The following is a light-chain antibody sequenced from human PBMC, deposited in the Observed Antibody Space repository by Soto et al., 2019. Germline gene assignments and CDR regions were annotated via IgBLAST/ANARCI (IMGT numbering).Light chain of an antibody. CDR3: QQYNTFLT. CDR1: QTISSW. V-gene: IGKV1-5*03. Sequence: QVTQSASTLSGSVGDRVTITCRASQTISSWLAWYQQKPGKAPKLLIYEASSLQSGVPSRFSGSGSGTKFTLTISSLQPDDFATYYCQQYNTFLTFGGGTKADI. J-gene: IGKJ4*01. CDR2: EAS.